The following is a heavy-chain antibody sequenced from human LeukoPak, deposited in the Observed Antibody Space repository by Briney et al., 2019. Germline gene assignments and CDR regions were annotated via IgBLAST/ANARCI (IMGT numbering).Heavy chain of an antibody. D-gene: IGHD3-16*01. V-gene: IGHV3-30*02. CDR1: GFSCSTYG. Sequence: GGSLRLSCAASGFSCSTYGMHGVRQAPGKGLEWVAFTPYDGNSKYYTDSVKGRFTVSKDNLQNTLYLQMNNLGIEDTAVYFCARAEGVDLYFDYWGQGTPVTVSS. CDR3: ARAEGVDLYFDY. CDR2: TPYDGNSK. J-gene: IGHJ4*02.